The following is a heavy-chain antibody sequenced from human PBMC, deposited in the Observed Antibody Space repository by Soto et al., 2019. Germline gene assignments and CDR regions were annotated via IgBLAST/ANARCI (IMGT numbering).Heavy chain of an antibody. CDR1: GGSISSYY. J-gene: IGHJ1*01. CDR3: ATDTLYCSGGSCSAEYFQH. CDR2: IYTSGST. D-gene: IGHD2-15*01. V-gene: IGHV4-4*07. Sequence: SETLSLTCTVSGGSISSYYWSWIRQPAGKGLEWIGRIYTSGSTNYNPSLKSRVTMSVDTSTNQFSRKLSSVTAADTAVYYCATDTLYCSGGSCSAEYFQHWGQGTLVTVSS.